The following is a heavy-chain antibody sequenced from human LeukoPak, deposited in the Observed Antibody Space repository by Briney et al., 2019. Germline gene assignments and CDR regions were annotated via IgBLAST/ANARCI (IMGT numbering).Heavy chain of an antibody. D-gene: IGHD2-15*01. V-gene: IGHV3-74*01. J-gene: IGHJ4*02. CDR2: ISTDGYTT. CDR3: VVGGSPGY. Sequence: GGSLRLSCAASGLAFSAYKMHWVRQAPRKGLVWVSRISTDGYTTDYADFVQGRFTASRDNTKNTWSLEMNSLRAEDTAVYYCVVGGSPGYWGEGTLVTVSS. CDR1: GLAFSAYK.